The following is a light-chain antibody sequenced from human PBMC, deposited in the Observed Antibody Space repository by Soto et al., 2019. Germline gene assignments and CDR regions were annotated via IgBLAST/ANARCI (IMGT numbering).Light chain of an antibody. CDR2: GAS. V-gene: IGKV3-20*01. Sequence: EIVLTQSPGTLSLSPGERATLSCRASQSVSSSYLAWYQQKTGQAPRLLIYGASSRATGIPERFSGSRSGTDFTLPISRLEPEDFAVYYCQQYGSAPFGQGTKLEIK. J-gene: IGKJ2*01. CDR3: QQYGSAP. CDR1: QSVSSSY.